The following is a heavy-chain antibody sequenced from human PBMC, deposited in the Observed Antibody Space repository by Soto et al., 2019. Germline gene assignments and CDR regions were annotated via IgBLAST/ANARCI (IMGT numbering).Heavy chain of an antibody. CDR2: IKQDGSEK. CDR1: GFTFSSSW. J-gene: IGHJ4*02. CDR3: ARDLPIAVAGFEFDY. V-gene: IGHV3-7*03. D-gene: IGHD6-19*01. Sequence: LRLSCGASGFTFSSSWMSWVRQAPGKGLEWVANIKQDGSEKYYVDSVKGRFTISRDNAKNSLYLQMNSLRAEDTAVYYCARDLPIAVAGFEFDYWGQGTRVTVSS.